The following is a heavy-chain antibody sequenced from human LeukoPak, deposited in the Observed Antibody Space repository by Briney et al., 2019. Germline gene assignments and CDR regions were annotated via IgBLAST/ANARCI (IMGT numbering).Heavy chain of an antibody. Sequence: GGSLRLSCVASGFTFSSYNMNWVRQAPGKGLEWVSYISSSSSTVYYADSVKGRFTISRDNAKNSLHLQMNSLRAEDTAVYYCARDPYYYESSGYFFGAFDIWGQGTMVTVSS. J-gene: IGHJ3*02. CDR1: GFTFSSYN. V-gene: IGHV3-48*01. CDR2: ISSSSSTV. D-gene: IGHD3-22*01. CDR3: ARDPYYYESSGYFFGAFDI.